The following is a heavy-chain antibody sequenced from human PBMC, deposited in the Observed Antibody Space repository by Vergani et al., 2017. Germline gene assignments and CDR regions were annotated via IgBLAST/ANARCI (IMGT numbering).Heavy chain of an antibody. J-gene: IGHJ4*02. D-gene: IGHD3-9*01. V-gene: IGHV3-20*04. CDR1: GFTFDDFG. CDR2: INWNGDST. Sequence: EVQLVESGGGVVRPGGSLRLSCAASGFTFDDFGLNWVRQPPGKELEWVSDINWNGDSTGYADSVKGRFTISRDNAKNSLYLQMNSLRAEDTALYYCARGRDWLDYWGQGTLVTVSS. CDR3: ARGRDWLDY.